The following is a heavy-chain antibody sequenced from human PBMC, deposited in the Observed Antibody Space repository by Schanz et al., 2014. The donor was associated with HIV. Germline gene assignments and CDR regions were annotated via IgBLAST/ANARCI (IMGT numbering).Heavy chain of an antibody. V-gene: IGHV1-8*02. Sequence: QVQLVQSGAEVKKPGSSVKVSCKASGGTFSNYDINWVRQATGLGLEWMGWMNPNSGYTGYAQKFQGRVTMTRHTPTSTAYMELSSLRSDDTAVYYCARMSPSSTSYGDAFDVWGQGTMITVSS. CDR1: GGTFSNYD. D-gene: IGHD2-2*01. J-gene: IGHJ3*01. CDR3: ARMSPSSTSYGDAFDV. CDR2: MNPNSGYT.